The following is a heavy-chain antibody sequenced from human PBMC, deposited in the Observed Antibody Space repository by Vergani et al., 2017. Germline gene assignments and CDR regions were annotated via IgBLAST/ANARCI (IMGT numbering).Heavy chain of an antibody. D-gene: IGHD3-10*01. V-gene: IGHV1-46*01. J-gene: IGHJ4*02. CDR3: AREDKGNYGSGHVFDY. CDR2: LTPSGGST. CDR1: GYTFTSYY. Sequence: QVQLVQSGAEVKKPGASVKVSCKASGYTFTSYYMHWLRQAPGQGLEWMGILTPSGGSTSYSQNFQVRVAMTRDTSTSPVYMELSSLSSEDTAVYYCAREDKGNYGSGHVFDYWGQGTLVTVSS.